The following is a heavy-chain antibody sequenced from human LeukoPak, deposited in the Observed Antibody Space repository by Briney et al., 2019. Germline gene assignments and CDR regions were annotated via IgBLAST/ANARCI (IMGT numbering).Heavy chain of an antibody. CDR3: AREPGGGSYFGLDAFDI. J-gene: IGHJ3*02. D-gene: IGHD1-26*01. V-gene: IGHV3-7*01. CDR2: IKQDGSEK. CDR1: GFTFSSYW. Sequence: GGSLRLSCAASGFTFSSYWMSWIRQAPGKGLEWVANIKQDGSEKYYVDSVKGRFTISRDNAKNSLYLQMNSLRAEDTAVYYCAREPGGGSYFGLDAFDIWGQGTMVTVSS.